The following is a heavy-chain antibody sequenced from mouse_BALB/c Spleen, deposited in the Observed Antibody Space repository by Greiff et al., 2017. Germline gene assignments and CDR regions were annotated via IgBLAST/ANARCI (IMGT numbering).Heavy chain of an antibody. V-gene: IGHV1-69*02. CDR1: GYTFTSYW. CDR2: IYPSDSYT. Sequence: QVQLQQPGAELVRPGASVKLSCKASGYTFTSYWINWVKQRPGQGLEWIGNIYPSDSYTNYNQKFKDKATLTVDKSSSTAYMQLSSPTSEDSAVYYCTRRDGNYWFAYWGQGTLVTVSA. CDR3: TRRDGNYWFAY. J-gene: IGHJ3*01. D-gene: IGHD2-1*01.